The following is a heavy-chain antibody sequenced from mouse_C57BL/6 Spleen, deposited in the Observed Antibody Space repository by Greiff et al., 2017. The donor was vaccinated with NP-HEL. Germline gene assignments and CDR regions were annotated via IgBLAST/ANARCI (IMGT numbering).Heavy chain of an antibody. V-gene: IGHV2-2*01. D-gene: IGHD1-1*01. CDR1: GFSLTSYG. CDR3: ARNNDYYGSSYWYFDV. J-gene: IGHJ1*03. CDR2: IWSGGST. Sequence: VQLVESGPGLVQPSQSLSITCTVSGFSLTSYGVHWVRQSPGKGLEWLGVIWSGGSTDYNVAFISRLSISKDNSKSQVFFKMNSLQADDTAIYYCARNNDYYGSSYWYFDVWGTGTTVTVSS.